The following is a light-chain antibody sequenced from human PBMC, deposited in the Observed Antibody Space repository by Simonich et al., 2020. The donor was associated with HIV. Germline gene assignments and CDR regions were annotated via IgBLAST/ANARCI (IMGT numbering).Light chain of an antibody. CDR1: QSVLYSSNNKNY. Sequence: DIVMTQSPDSLAVSLGERATINCKSSQSVLYSSNNKNYLAWYQQKPGQPPKLLIYWASTRESGVPARFSGSGSGTDFTLTISSLQAEDVAVYFCQQCHTHPHTFGQGTKVEIK. CDR3: QQCHTHPHT. V-gene: IGKV4-1*01. CDR2: WAS. J-gene: IGKJ2*01.